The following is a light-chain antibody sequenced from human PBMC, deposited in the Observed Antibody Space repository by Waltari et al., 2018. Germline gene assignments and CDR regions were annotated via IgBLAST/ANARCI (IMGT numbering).Light chain of an antibody. Sequence: QAVLTQTAPLSASSGASASLTSTLSRDTNVATSQIYWYQQRPGSPPQFLVKYRSDSDKRQGSGVPSRFSGSKDTSANAGILLISGLQSEDEADYYCMILHNNAVVFGGGTKLTVL. J-gene: IGLJ3*02. CDR1: RDTNVATSQ. V-gene: IGLV5-45*01. CDR3: MILHNNAVV. CDR2: YRSDSDK.